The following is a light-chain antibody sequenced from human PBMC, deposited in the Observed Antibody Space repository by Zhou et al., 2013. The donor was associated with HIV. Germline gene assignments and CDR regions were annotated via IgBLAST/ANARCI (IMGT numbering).Light chain of an antibody. Sequence: EIQMTQSPSSLSASLGDRVSITCQASQDITKYLNWYQQKPGKAPKLLISDASDLETGVPSRFTGFGTGTVFTLTISSLQADDFATYYCQQYKSYPWTFGQGTKVDIK. CDR3: QQYKSYPWT. CDR2: DAS. J-gene: IGKJ1*01. CDR1: QDITKY. V-gene: IGKV1-33*01.